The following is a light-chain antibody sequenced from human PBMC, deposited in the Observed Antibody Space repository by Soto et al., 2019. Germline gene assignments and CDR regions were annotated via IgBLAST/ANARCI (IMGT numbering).Light chain of an antibody. Sequence: SNELTQPPSVSLAPGKTARITCGGNNIATYSVHWYRQKPGQAPVLVISNDNDRPSGIPDRFSGSNSGHTATLTIRRVEAGDEADYYCQLWDNKNDEVVFGGGTKLTVL. CDR3: QLWDNKNDEVV. J-gene: IGLJ3*02. V-gene: IGLV3-21*04. CDR2: NDN. CDR1: NIATYS.